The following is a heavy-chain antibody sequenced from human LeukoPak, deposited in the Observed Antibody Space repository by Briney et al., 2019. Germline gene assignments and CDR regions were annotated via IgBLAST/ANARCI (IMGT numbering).Heavy chain of an antibody. D-gene: IGHD2-15*01. CDR2: INTNTGDP. CDR1: GYILSSYA. Sequence: ASVKVSCKASGYILSSYAMNWVRQAPGQGLEWTGWINTNTGDPTYAQGFTGRFVFSLDTSVSTAYLQISSLKAEDTAVYYCARRPTLGWFDPWGQGTLVTVSS. CDR3: ARRPTLGWFDP. J-gene: IGHJ5*02. V-gene: IGHV7-4-1*02.